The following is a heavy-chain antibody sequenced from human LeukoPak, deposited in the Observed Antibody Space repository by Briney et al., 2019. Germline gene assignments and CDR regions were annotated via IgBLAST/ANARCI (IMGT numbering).Heavy chain of an antibody. Sequence: SETLSLTCTVSGASISSDYWSWIRQPPGRGLEWIGYIYRGSTKYNPSLKSRVTISVDTSKNQFSLKLSSVTAADTVVYYCARADPGYPFDYWGQGTLVTVSS. CDR3: ARADPGYPFDY. J-gene: IGHJ4*02. CDR2: IYRGST. V-gene: IGHV4-59*01. CDR1: GASISSDY. D-gene: IGHD1-1*01.